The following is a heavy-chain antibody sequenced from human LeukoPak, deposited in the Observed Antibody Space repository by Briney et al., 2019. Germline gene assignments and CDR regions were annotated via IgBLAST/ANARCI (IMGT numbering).Heavy chain of an antibody. V-gene: IGHV3-74*01. D-gene: IGHD3-10*01. J-gene: IGHJ4*02. CDR2: VNIDGSTT. CDR3: ARDFYRAGTHYFDY. CDR1: GFTFSGYW. Sequence: PGGSLRLSCAASGFTFSGYWMQWVRQAPGKGLVWVSRVNIDGSTTIYADSVKGRFTISRDNAKNTLYLQMNSLRAEDTAVYYCARDFYRAGTHYFDYWGQGTLVTVSS.